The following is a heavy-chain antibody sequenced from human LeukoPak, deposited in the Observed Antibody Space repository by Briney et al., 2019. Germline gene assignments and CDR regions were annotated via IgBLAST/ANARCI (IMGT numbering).Heavy chain of an antibody. V-gene: IGHV3-48*03. CDR3: ARVTGLYYFDY. D-gene: IGHD1-1*01. CDR2: ISSSGSTI. CDR1: GFTFSSYE. J-gene: IGHJ4*02. Sequence: GGSLRLSCAASGFTFSSYEMNWVRPAPGKGLEWVSYISSSGSTIYYADSVKGRFTISRDNAKNSLYLQMNSLRAEDTAVYYCARVTGLYYFDYWGQGTLVTVSS.